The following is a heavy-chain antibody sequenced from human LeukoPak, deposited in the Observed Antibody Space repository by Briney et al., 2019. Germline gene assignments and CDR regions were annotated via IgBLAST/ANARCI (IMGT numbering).Heavy chain of an antibody. Sequence: SVXXXCTASGYTFSGYYMHWVRQAPGQGLEWVGGINRNSGGTNYAETVQGRVTMTRDRSKSTAYMEMNRLRAEDTAVYYCXRGXRGSDFDYWGQGTLVTVSS. CDR2: INRNSGGT. CDR1: GYTFSGYY. V-gene: IGHV1-2*02. D-gene: IGHD1-26*01. CDR3: XRGXRGSDFDY. J-gene: IGHJ4*02.